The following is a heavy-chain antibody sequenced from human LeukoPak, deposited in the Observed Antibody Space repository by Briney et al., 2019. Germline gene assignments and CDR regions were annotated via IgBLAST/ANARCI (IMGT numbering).Heavy chain of an antibody. V-gene: IGHV1-3*01. CDR1: GYTFTSYA. J-gene: IGHJ4*02. Sequence: GASVKVSCKASGYTFTSYAMHWVRQAPGQRLEWMGWINAGNGNTKYSQKFQGRVTITRDTSASTAYMELSSLRSEDTAVYYCARERIQLWYQDYWGQGTLVTVSS. CDR3: ARERIQLWYQDY. D-gene: IGHD5-18*01. CDR2: INAGNGNT.